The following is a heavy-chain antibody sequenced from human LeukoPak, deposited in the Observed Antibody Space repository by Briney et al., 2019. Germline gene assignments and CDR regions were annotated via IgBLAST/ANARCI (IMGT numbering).Heavy chain of an antibody. CDR3: ARGFSVVSVWLFRWHWFDP. Sequence: GGSLRLSCAASGFTFSSYGMHWVRQAPGKGLEWVAVIWYDGSNKYYADSVKGRFTISRDNSKNTLYLQMNSLRAADTAVYYCARGFSVVSVWLFRWHWFDPWGQGTLVTVSS. J-gene: IGHJ5*02. CDR2: IWYDGSNK. CDR1: GFTFSSYG. D-gene: IGHD3-9*01. V-gene: IGHV3-33*01.